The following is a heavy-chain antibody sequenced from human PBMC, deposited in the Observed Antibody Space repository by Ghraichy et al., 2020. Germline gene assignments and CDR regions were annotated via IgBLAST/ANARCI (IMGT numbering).Heavy chain of an antibody. CDR1: GGSIRGHY. D-gene: IGHD5-12*01. Sequence: SETLSLICSVSGGSIRGHYWSWIRQPPGKGLEWIGFVHYSGNTDYSPSIKSRATISLDTPRNQFSLTLTSVTAADTALYYCARRGRGCSLVYYGLDVWGQGTTVTVSS. CDR2: VHYSGNT. J-gene: IGHJ6*02. V-gene: IGHV4-59*08. CDR3: ARRGRGCSLVYYGLDV.